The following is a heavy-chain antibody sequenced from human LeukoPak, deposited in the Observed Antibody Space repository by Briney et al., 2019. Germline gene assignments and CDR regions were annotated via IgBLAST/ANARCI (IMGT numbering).Heavy chain of an antibody. Sequence: ASVKVSCKASGYTFIDYYMHWVRQAPGQGLEWMGWINPNSGGTNYAQKFQGRVTMTRDTSISTAYMELSRLRSDDTAVYYCASGIVGATQPDYWGQGTLVTVSS. D-gene: IGHD1-26*01. CDR2: INPNSGGT. CDR3: ASGIVGATQPDY. J-gene: IGHJ4*02. CDR1: GYTFIDYY. V-gene: IGHV1-2*02.